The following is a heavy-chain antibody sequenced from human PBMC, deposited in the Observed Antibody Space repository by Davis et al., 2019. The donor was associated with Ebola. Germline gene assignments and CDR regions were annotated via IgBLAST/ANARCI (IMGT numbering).Heavy chain of an antibody. Sequence: GESLKISCAASGFTFSSYGMHWVRQAPGKGLEWVAVIWYDGSNKYYADSVKGRFTISRDNSKNTLYLQMNSLRAEDTAVYYCAKDCGWELLYYYYYGMDVWGQGTTVTVSS. D-gene: IGHD1-26*01. CDR2: IWYDGSNK. CDR1: GFTFSSYG. CDR3: AKDCGWELLYYYYYGMDV. J-gene: IGHJ6*02. V-gene: IGHV3-30*02.